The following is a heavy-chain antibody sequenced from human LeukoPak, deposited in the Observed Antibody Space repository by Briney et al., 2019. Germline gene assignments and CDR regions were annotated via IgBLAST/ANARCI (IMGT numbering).Heavy chain of an antibody. Sequence: SETLSLTCAVYGGSFSGYYWSWIRQPPGKGLEWIGEINHSGSTNYNPSLKSRVTISVDTSKNQFSLKLSSVTAADTAVYYCARGRSGIVVVPATIARPTYFGYWGQGTLVTVSS. CDR3: ARGRSGIVVVPATIARPTYFGY. CDR2: INHSGST. CDR1: GGSFSGYY. J-gene: IGHJ4*02. D-gene: IGHD2-2*01. V-gene: IGHV4-34*01.